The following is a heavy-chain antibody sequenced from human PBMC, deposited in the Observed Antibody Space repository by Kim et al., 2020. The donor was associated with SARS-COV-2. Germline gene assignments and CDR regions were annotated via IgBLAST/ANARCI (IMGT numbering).Heavy chain of an antibody. V-gene: IGHV3-15*01. Sequence: WGSLRLSCAASGFPFSNAWMSWVRQPPGKGLEWLGRIKSNLNGGAADYAAPVKGRFTISRDDSKNTLYLQMNSLKTEDTAVYYCTTGAMSYYYYGMDVWG. CDR2: IKSNLNGGAA. CDR3: TTGAMSYYYYGMDV. CDR1: GFPFSNAW. J-gene: IGHJ6*01. D-gene: IGHD2-2*01.